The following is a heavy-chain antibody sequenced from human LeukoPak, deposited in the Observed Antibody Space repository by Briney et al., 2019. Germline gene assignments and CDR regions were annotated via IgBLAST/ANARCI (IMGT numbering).Heavy chain of an antibody. J-gene: IGHJ4*02. Sequence: AGGSLRLSCAASGCTFSSYTMNWVRQAPGKGLEWVSSISSSSSNIYYADSVKGRFTISRDNAKNSLSLQMNSLRAEDTAVYYCAAQGGFDSWGQGTLVTVSS. CDR3: AAQGGFDS. CDR1: GCTFSSYT. V-gene: IGHV3-21*01. CDR2: ISSSSSNI.